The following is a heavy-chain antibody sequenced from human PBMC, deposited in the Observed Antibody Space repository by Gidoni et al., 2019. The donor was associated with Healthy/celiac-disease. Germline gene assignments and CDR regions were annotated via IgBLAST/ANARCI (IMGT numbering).Heavy chain of an antibody. CDR3: ASQIDEYYYDSSGYYFDY. D-gene: IGHD3-22*01. Sequence: QLQLQESGPGLVKPSETLSLTCTVSGGSISSSSYYWGWIRQPPGKGLEWIGSIYYSGSTYYNPSLKSRVTISVDTSKNQFSLKLSSVTAADTAVYYCASQIDEYYYDSSGYYFDYWGQGTLVTVSS. CDR2: IYYSGST. CDR1: GGSISSSSYY. V-gene: IGHV4-39*01. J-gene: IGHJ4*02.